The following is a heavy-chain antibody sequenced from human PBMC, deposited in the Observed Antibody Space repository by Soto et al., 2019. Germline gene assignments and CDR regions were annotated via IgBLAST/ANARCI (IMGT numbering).Heavy chain of an antibody. CDR3: AKRFYCSSSSCYGFDY. J-gene: IGHJ4*02. Sequence: GGSLRLSCAASGFTFSNYAMSWVLQAPWKGLEWVSGISDSGGSSTYYVDSVEGRFTISRDNSKNTLYLQMNSLRAEDTAVYYCAKRFYCSSSSCYGFDYWGQGTLVTVSS. D-gene: IGHD2-2*01. CDR1: GFTFSNYA. V-gene: IGHV3-23*01. CDR2: ISDSGGSST.